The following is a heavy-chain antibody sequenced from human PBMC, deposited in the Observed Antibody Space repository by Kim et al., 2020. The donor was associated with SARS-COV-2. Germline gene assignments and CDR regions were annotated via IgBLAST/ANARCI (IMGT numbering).Heavy chain of an antibody. CDR3: LGDICAGGFDN. D-gene: IGHD2-21*01. CDR2: ITYNRSNI. Sequence: GGSLRLSCAASGFTFSAYDMHWVRQAPGKGLEWVALITYNRSNISYPDSVKGRFIISRDNTKNTLYLQMNSLRHEDTAVYYCLGDICAGGFDNWGQGSLVTVSS. CDR1: GFTFSAYD. V-gene: IGHV3-30*03. J-gene: IGHJ4*02.